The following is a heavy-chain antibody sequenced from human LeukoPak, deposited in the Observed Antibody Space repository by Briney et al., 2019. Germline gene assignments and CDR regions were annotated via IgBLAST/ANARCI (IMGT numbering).Heavy chain of an antibody. CDR1: AFTFSDYS. V-gene: IGHV3-48*01. CDR2: ISGRSSTI. CDR3: ARDRIKSGSYYFDY. J-gene: IGHJ4*02. D-gene: IGHD1-26*01. Sequence: GGSLRLSCAASAFTFSDYSMNWVRQAPGKGVEWVSYISGRSSTIYYADSVKGRFTISRDNAQNSMYLQMNSLRAEDTAVYYCARDRIKSGSYYFDYWGKGTLVTVSS.